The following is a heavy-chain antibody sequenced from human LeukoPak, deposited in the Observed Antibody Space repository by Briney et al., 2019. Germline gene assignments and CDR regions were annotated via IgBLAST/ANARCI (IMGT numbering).Heavy chain of an antibody. J-gene: IGHJ4*02. CDR1: GYTFTIYY. D-gene: IGHD2-15*01. Sequence: GASVTVSRTPSGYTFTIYYMHWVRQAPGQGLERMGIINPSGGSTNYAQKFRGRVTMTRDTSTSTVYMELSRLSSEDTAVFFCARAQYCSGAKCYFDYWGQGTLVTVSS. V-gene: IGHV1-46*01. CDR2: INPSGGST. CDR3: ARAQYCSGAKCYFDY.